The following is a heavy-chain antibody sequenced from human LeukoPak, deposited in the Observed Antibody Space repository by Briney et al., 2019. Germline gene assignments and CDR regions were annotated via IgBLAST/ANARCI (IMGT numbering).Heavy chain of an antibody. CDR3: AKGEWLAHFDY. CDR2: ISGSGGGT. CDR1: GFTFSSHG. D-gene: IGHD6-19*01. V-gene: IGHV3-23*01. Sequence: GGSLRLSCAASGFTFSSHGMGWVRQAPGKGLEWVATISGSGGGTHYADSVKGRFTISRDNSKNTLYLQMNSLRAEDTAVYYCAKGEWLAHFDYWGQGTLVTVSS. J-gene: IGHJ4*02.